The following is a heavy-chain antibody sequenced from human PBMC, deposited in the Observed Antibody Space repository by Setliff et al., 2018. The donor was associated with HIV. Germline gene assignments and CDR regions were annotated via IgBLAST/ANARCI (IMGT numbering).Heavy chain of an antibody. CDR3: SRALVYYGWGSYYWNGMDV. Sequence: ASVTVSCKASVYTFTSYAMNWVRQAPGPGLEWMGWINTNTGNRTYAQGFTGRFVFSLDTSVITAYLQISSLKAEDTAVYYCSRALVYYGWGSYYWNGMDVWGQGTMVTVSS. V-gene: IGHV7-4-1*02. CDR1: VYTFTSYA. J-gene: IGHJ6*02. CDR2: INTNTGNR. D-gene: IGHD3-10*01.